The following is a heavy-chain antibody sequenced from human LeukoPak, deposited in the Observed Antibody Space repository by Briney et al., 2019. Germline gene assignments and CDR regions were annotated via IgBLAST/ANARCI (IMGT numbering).Heavy chain of an antibody. CDR1: GFTFRSYW. CDR3: ARSIDYFDY. V-gene: IGHV3-74*01. J-gene: IGHJ4*02. Sequence: GGSLRLSCAASGFTFRSYWMHWVRQAPGKGLVWVSRINIDGSSGSYADSVEGRFTISKDNAKNSLYLQMNSLTAEDTAVYYCARSIDYFDYWGQGTQVTVSS. CDR2: INIDGSSG. D-gene: IGHD6-6*01.